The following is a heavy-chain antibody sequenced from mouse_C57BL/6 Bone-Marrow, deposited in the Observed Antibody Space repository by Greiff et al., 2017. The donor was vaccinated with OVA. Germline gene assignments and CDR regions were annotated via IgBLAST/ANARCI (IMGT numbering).Heavy chain of an antibody. Sequence: QVTLKVSGAELVKPGASVKMSCKASGYTFTTYPIEWMKQNHGKSLEWIGNFHPYNDDTKYNEKFKGKATLTVEKSSSTVYLELSRLTSDDSAVYYCARGVTTRYYYAMDYWGQGTSVTVSS. CDR2: FHPYNDDT. CDR1: GYTFTTYP. V-gene: IGHV1-47*01. D-gene: IGHD2-1*01. CDR3: ARGVTTRYYYAMDY. J-gene: IGHJ4*01.